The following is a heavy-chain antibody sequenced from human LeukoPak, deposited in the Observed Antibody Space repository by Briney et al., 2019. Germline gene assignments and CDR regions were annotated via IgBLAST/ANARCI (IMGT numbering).Heavy chain of an antibody. V-gene: IGHV4-38-2*02. Sequence: SETLSLTCTVSGYSMSSGYYWGWTRQPPGKGLEWIGSIYHSGSTYYNPSLKSRVTISVDTSKNQFSLKLSSVTAADTAVYYCATTPGIAVVGGYWGQGTLVTVSS. CDR2: IYHSGST. J-gene: IGHJ4*02. CDR3: ATTPGIAVVGGY. D-gene: IGHD6-19*01. CDR1: GYSMSSGYY.